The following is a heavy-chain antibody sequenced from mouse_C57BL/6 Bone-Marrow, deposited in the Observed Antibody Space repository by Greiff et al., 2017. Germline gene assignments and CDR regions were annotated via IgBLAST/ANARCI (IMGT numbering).Heavy chain of an antibody. J-gene: IGHJ3*02. Sequence: VQLQQPGAELVKPGASVKLSCKASGYTFTSYWMQWVKQRPGQGLEWIGEIDPSDSYTNYNQKFKGKATLTVDTSSSTAYMQLSSLTSEDSAVYYCARTECGWGQGTLVTVSA. CDR1: GYTFTSYW. CDR2: IDPSDSYT. CDR3: ARTECG. V-gene: IGHV1-50*01.